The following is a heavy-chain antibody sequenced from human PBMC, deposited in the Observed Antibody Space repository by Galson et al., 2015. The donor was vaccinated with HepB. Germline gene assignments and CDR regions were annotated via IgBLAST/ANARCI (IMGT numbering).Heavy chain of an antibody. V-gene: IGHV4-59*08. CDR3: AASAAMDTAMASSYFDY. CDR2: IYYSGST. CDR1: GGSISSYY. Sequence: SETLSLTCTVSGGSISSYYWSWIRQPPGKGLEWIGYIYYSGSTNYNPSLKSRVTISVDTSKNQFSLKLSSVTAADTAVYYCAASAAMDTAMASSYFDYWGQGTLVTVSS. J-gene: IGHJ4*02. D-gene: IGHD5-18*01.